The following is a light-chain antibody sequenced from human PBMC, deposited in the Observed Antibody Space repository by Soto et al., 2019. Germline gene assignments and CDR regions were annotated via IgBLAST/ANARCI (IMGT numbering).Light chain of an antibody. CDR2: KAS. Sequence: DIQMTQSPSTLSASVGDRVTITCRASQGISTWLAWYQQKPGKAPKLLIYKASTLEGGVPSRFSGSGSAIEFTLTISSLQPDDFATYYCQQYSSYPWTFGQGTKVEV. J-gene: IGKJ1*01. CDR1: QGISTW. CDR3: QQYSSYPWT. V-gene: IGKV1-5*03.